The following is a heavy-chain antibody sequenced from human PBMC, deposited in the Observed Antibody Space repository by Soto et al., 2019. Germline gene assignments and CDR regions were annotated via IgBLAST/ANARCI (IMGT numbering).Heavy chain of an antibody. CDR1: GFTFSSYA. CDR3: AKIPPIAVAGKGFWFDP. CDR2: ISGSGGST. J-gene: IGHJ5*02. V-gene: IGHV3-23*01. Sequence: PGGSLRLSCAASGFTFSSYAMSWVRQAPGKGLEWVSAISGSGGSTYYADSVKGRFTISRDNSKNTLYLQMNSLRAEDTAVYYCAKIPPIAVAGKGFWFDPWGQGTLVTVSS. D-gene: IGHD6-19*01.